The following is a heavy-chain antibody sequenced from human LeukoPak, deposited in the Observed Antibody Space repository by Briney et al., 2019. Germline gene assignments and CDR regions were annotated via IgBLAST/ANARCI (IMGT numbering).Heavy chain of an antibody. D-gene: IGHD3-10*01. J-gene: IGHJ4*02. V-gene: IGHV3-11*04. CDR2: ISSSDNTI. CDR3: ARDITDYGSGSYYRPGLCFDY. CDR1: GFTFSDYY. Sequence: GGSLRLSCAASGFTFSDYYMSWIRQAPGRGLEWVSSISSSDNTIYYADSVKGRFTISRDNAKNSLYLQMNSLRAEDTAVYYCARDITDYGSGSYYRPGLCFDYWGQGTLVTVSS.